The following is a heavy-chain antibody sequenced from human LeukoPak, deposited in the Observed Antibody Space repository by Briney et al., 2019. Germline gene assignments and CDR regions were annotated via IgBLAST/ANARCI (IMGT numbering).Heavy chain of an antibody. CDR3: ARVIRWYRRDAFDI. V-gene: IGHV3-7*01. D-gene: IGHD4-23*01. Sequence: GGSLRLSCAASGFTFSSYWMSWVRQAPGKGLEWVANIKQDGSEKYYVDSVKGRFTISRGNAKNSLYLQMNSLRAEDTAVYYCARVIRWYRRDAFDIWGQGTMVTVSS. CDR2: IKQDGSEK. CDR1: GFTFSSYW. J-gene: IGHJ3*02.